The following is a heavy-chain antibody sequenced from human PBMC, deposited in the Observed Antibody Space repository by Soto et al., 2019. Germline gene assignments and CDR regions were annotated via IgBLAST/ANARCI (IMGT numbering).Heavy chain of an antibody. CDR3: ARTLAAAGTDYYMDV. CDR1: SGSISSSNW. Sequence: PSETLSLTCAVSSGSISSSNWWSWVRQPPGKGLEWIGEIYHSGSTNYNPSLKSRVTISVDKSKNQFSLKLSSVTAADTAVYYCARTLAAAGTDYYMDVWGKGTTVTVSS. J-gene: IGHJ6*03. V-gene: IGHV4-4*02. D-gene: IGHD6-13*01. CDR2: IYHSGST.